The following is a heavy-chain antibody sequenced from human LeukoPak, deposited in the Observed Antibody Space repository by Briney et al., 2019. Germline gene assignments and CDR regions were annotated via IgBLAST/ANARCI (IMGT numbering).Heavy chain of an antibody. CDR2: ISYDGGNK. Sequence: PGGSLRLSCAASGFTFSSYAMHWVRQAPGRGLAWVAVISYDGGNKYYADSVKGRFTISRDNSKNTLYLQMNSRRAEDTAVYYCARDQLVAATHYCDYWGQEPRVSVPS. D-gene: IGHD2-15*01. J-gene: IGHJ4*02. V-gene: IGHV3-30*04. CDR1: GFTFSSYA. CDR3: ARDQLVAATHYCDY.